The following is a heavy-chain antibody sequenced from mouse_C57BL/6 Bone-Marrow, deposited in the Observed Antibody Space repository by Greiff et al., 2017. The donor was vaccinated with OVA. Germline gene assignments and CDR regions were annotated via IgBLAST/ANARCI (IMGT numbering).Heavy chain of an antibody. CDR1: GYAFTNYL. V-gene: IGHV1-54*01. J-gene: IGHJ2*01. D-gene: IGHD1-1*01. CDR3: ARSCYGSSYLDY. CDR2: INPGSGGT. Sequence: VQLQESGAELVRPGTSVKVSCKASGYAFTNYLIEWVKQRPGQGLEWIGVINPGSGGTNYNEKFKGKATLTADKSSSTAYMQLSSLTSEDSAVYFCARSCYGSSYLDYWGQGTTLTVSS.